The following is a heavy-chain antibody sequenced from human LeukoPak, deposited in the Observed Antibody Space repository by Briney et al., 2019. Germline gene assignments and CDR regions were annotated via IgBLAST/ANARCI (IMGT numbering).Heavy chain of an antibody. CDR3: ARVGGQPGYSYGSYYFDY. Sequence: SQTLSLTCAISGDSVSSNSAAWNWIRQSPSRGLEWLGRTYYRSKWYNDYAVSVKSRITINPDTSKNQFSLQLNSVTPEDTAVYYCARVGGQPGYSYGSYYFDYWGQGTLVTVSS. J-gene: IGHJ4*02. V-gene: IGHV6-1*01. D-gene: IGHD5-18*01. CDR1: GDSVSSNSAA. CDR2: TYYRSKWYN.